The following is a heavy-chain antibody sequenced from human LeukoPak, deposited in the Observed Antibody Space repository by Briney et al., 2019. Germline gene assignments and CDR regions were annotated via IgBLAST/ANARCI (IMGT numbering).Heavy chain of an antibody. CDR2: IYYSGST. CDR3: ARMTLWVGDQPGWFDP. Sequence: PSETLSLTCTVSGGSISSGGYYWSWIRQHPGKGLEWIGYIYYSGSTYYNPSLKSRVTISVDTSKNQFSLKLSSVTAADTAVYHCARMTLWVGDQPGWFDPWGQGTLVTVSS. J-gene: IGHJ5*02. CDR1: GGSISSGGYY. D-gene: IGHD3-10*01. V-gene: IGHV4-31*03.